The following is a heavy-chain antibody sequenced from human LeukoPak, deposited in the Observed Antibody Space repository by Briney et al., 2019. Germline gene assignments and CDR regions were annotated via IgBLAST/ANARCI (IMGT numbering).Heavy chain of an antibody. D-gene: IGHD5-18*01. V-gene: IGHV4-39*01. J-gene: IGHJ4*02. CDR3: ARHSYGTFDY. Sequence: PSETLSLTCTVSGDSINTKSYYWGWIRQPPGKGLEWIGSIYYSGNTYYNPSLKSRVTLSIDTSKNHFSLRLSSVTAADTAVYYCARHSYGTFDYWGQGTLVTVSS. CDR1: GDSINTKSYY. CDR2: IYYSGNT.